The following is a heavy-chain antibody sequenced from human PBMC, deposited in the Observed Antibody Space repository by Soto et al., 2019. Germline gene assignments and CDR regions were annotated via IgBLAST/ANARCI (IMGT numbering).Heavy chain of an antibody. J-gene: IGHJ6*02. Sequence: TGGSLRLSCAACGFTFGSYRMHWVRQAPGKGLEWVAVISYDGSNKYYSDSVKGRFTISRDNSKNTLYLQMNSLRAEDTAVYYCEKGSTSYGMDVWGQEPTVTVSS. V-gene: IGHV3-30*18. CDR3: EKGSTSYGMDV. D-gene: IGHD2-2*01. CDR1: GFTFGSYR. CDR2: ISYDGSNK.